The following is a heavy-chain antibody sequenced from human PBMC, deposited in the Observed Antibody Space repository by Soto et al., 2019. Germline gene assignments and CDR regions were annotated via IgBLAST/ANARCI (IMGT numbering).Heavy chain of an antibody. CDR3: ARLTYCSSTSCYDAGFDY. D-gene: IGHD2-2*01. J-gene: IGHJ4*02. CDR2: IIPIFGTA. CDR1: GGTFSSYA. V-gene: IGHV1-69*13. Sequence: RASVKVSCKASGGTFSSYAISWVRQAPGQGLEWMGGIIPIFGTANYAQKFQGRFTITADESTSTAYMELSSLRSEDTAVYYCARLTYCSSTSCYDAGFDYWGQGTLVTVSS.